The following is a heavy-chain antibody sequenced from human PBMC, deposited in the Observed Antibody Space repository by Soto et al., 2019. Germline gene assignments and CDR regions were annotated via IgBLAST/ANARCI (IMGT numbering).Heavy chain of an antibody. CDR2: ISYDGSNK. D-gene: IGHD3-10*01. CDR3: AKGYGSGYS. Sequence: QVQLVESGGGVVQPGRSLRLSCAASGFTVSSYGMHWVRQAPGKGLEWVAVISYDGSNKYYADSVKGRFTISRDNSKNTLYLQMNSLRAEDTAVYYCAKGYGSGYSLGQGTLVTVSS. V-gene: IGHV3-30*18. J-gene: IGHJ4*02. CDR1: GFTVSSYG.